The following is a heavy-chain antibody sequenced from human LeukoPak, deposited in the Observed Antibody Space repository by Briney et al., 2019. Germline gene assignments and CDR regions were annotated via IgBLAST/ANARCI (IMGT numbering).Heavy chain of an antibody. CDR2: ISAYNGNT. CDR3: ARVNYDILTGYYSLGKDFDY. Sequence: SVKVSCKASGYTFTSYGISWVRQAPGQGLEWMGWISAYNGNTNYAQKLQGRVTMTTDTSTSTAYMELGSLRSDDTAVYYCARVNYDILTGYYSLGKDFDYWGQGTLVTVSS. CDR1: GYTFTSYG. J-gene: IGHJ4*02. D-gene: IGHD3-9*01. V-gene: IGHV1-18*01.